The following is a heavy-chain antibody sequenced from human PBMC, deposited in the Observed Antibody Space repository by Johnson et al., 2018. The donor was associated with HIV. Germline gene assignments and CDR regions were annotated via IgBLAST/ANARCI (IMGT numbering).Heavy chain of an antibody. V-gene: IGHV3-33*06. CDR2: IWYDGSNK. J-gene: IGHJ3*02. Sequence: QVQLVESGGGVVQPGRSLRLSCAASGFTFSSYGMHWVRQAPGKGLEWVAVIWYDGSNKYYADSVKGRFTISRDNSKNTLYLQMNRLRAEDTAVHYCVKARQRWLQWDAFDIWGQGTMVTVSS. D-gene: IGHD5-24*01. CDR1: GFTFSSYG. CDR3: VKARQRWLQWDAFDI.